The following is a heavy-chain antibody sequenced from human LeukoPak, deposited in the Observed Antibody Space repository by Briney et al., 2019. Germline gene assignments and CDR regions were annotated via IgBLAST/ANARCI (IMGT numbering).Heavy chain of an antibody. CDR1: GGSICSYY. J-gene: IGHJ4*02. V-gene: IGHV4-59*01. CDR2: IYYSGST. D-gene: IGHD3-9*01. CDR3: ARRPRNDILTGTPFDY. Sequence: SETLSLTCTVSGGSICSYYWSWIRQPPGKGLEWIGYIYYSGSTDSNPSLKSRVTILVDTSKNQFSLKLRSVTAADTAVYYCARRPRNDILTGTPFDYWGQGILVTVSS.